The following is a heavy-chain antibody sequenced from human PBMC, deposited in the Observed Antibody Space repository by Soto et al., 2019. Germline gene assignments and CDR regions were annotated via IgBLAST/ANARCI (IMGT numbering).Heavy chain of an antibody. V-gene: IGHV4-34*01. Sequence: QVQLQQWGAGLLKPSETLSLTCAVYGGSFCGYYWSWIRQPPGKGLEWIGEINHSGSTNYNPSLKSRVTISVDTSKNQFSLKMSSVTAADTAVYYCARDEYSSGWYRGDYWGQGTLVTVSS. J-gene: IGHJ4*02. CDR1: GGSFCGYY. D-gene: IGHD6-19*01. CDR2: INHSGST. CDR3: ARDEYSSGWYRGDY.